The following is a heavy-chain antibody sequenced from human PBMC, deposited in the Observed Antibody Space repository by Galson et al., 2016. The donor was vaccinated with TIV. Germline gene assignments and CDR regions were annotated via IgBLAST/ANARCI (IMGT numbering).Heavy chain of an antibody. J-gene: IGHJ4*02. CDR2: IFPDDSDT. D-gene: IGHD3-22*01. CDR3: ARHFRYSDSSGYHYFDS. Sequence: QSGAEVKKPGESLKISCKGSGYRFSSYWIGWVRQRPGKGLEWLGIIFPDDSDTRYSPSLEGQVTFSADKSIRTAYLQWSSLKASDTAIYYCARHFRYSDSSGYHYFDSGGQGTMVTVSS. CDR1: GYRFSSYW. V-gene: IGHV5-51*01.